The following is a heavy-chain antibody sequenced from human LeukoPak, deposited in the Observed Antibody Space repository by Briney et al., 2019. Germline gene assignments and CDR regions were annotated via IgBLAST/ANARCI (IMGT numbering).Heavy chain of an antibody. V-gene: IGHV3-23*01. CDR2: ISGSGGST. Sequence: GGSLRLSCVASGFTFINYGMSWVRQAPGKGLEWVSAISGSGGSTYYADSVKGRFTISRDNSKNTLYLQMNSLRAEDTAVYYCAKDGERWFGELLPYAFDIWGQGTMVTVSS. J-gene: IGHJ3*02. CDR1: GFTFINYG. D-gene: IGHD3-10*01. CDR3: AKDGERWFGELLPYAFDI.